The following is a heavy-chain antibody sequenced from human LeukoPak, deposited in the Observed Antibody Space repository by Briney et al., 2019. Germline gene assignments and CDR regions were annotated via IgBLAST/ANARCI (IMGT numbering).Heavy chain of an antibody. Sequence: ASVKVSCKASGYTFTSYAMHWVRQAPGQRLEGMGWINAGNGNTKYSQKFQGRVTITRDTSASTAYMELSSLRSEDTAVYYCAREQVWFGELSSHFDYWGQGTLVTVSS. D-gene: IGHD3-10*01. CDR3: AREQVWFGELSSHFDY. CDR1: GYTFTSYA. J-gene: IGHJ4*02. V-gene: IGHV1-3*01. CDR2: INAGNGNT.